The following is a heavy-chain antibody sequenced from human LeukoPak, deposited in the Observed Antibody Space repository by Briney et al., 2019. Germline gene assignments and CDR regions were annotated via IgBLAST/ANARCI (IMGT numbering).Heavy chain of an antibody. CDR2: ILPDGSRK. V-gene: IGHV3-7*01. Sequence: PGGSLRLSCVASDFTFSFYWMTWVRQAPGKGLEWLANILPDGSRKYYVDSVKGRFTISRDNPKNSLYLQINNLKAEDTAVYYCGRLAHNAWYAIDFWGQGALVTVSS. CDR3: GRLAHNAWYAIDF. D-gene: IGHD6-13*01. CDR1: DFTFSFYW. J-gene: IGHJ4*02.